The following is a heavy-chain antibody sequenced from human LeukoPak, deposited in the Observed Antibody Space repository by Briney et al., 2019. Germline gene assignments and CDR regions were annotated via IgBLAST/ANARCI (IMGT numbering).Heavy chain of an antibody. Sequence: ASVKVSCKASGYTFTSYGISWVRQAPGQGLEWMGWISAYNGNTNYARKLQGRVTMTTDTSTSTAYMELRSLRSDDTAVYYCARAPLQGYDFWSGDGYWGQGTLVTVSS. D-gene: IGHD3-3*01. CDR2: ISAYNGNT. J-gene: IGHJ4*02. CDR3: ARAPLQGYDFWSGDGY. CDR1: GYTFTSYG. V-gene: IGHV1-18*01.